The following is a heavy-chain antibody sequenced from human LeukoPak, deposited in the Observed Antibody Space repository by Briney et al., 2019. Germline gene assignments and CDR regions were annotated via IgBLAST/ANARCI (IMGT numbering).Heavy chain of an antibody. V-gene: IGHV1-18*01. CDR3: AGGFSSSWTDDAFDI. CDR2: ISAYNGNT. J-gene: IGHJ3*02. CDR1: GYTFTSYG. D-gene: IGHD6-13*01. Sequence: ASVKVSCKASGYTFTSYGISWVRQAPGQGLEWMGWISAYNGNTNYAQKLQGRVTMTTDTSTSTAYMELRSLRSDDTAVYYCAGGFSSSWTDDAFDIWGQGTMVTVSS.